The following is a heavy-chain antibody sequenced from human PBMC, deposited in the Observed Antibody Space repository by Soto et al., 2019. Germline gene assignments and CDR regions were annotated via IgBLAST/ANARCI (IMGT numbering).Heavy chain of an antibody. D-gene: IGHD6-6*01. J-gene: IGHJ4*02. V-gene: IGHV1-3*01. CDR1: GYTFTSYA. CDR2: INAGNGNT. CDR3: ATEYSSSQFGY. Sequence: GASVKVSCKASGYTFTSYAMHWVRQAPGQRLEWMGWINAGNGNTKYSQKFQGRFTISRDNSKNTLYLQMNSLRAEDTAVYYCATEYSSSQFGYWGQGTLVTVSS.